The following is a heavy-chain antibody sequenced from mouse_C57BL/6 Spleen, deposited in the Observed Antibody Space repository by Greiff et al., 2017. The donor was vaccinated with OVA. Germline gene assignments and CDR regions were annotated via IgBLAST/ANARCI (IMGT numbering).Heavy chain of an antibody. CDR2: IDPSDSYT. J-gene: IGHJ2*01. CDR1: GYTFTSYW. Sequence: QVQLQQPGAELVRPGTSVKLSCKASGYTFTSYWMHWVKQRPGQGLEWIGVIDPSDSYTNYNQKFKGKAKLTVDTSSSTASMQLISLTSEDSAVYYCAREDLAYWGQGTTLPVSS. V-gene: IGHV1-59*01. CDR3: AREDLAY.